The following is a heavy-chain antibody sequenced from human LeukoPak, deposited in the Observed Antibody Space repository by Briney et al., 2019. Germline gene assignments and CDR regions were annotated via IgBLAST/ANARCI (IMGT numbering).Heavy chain of an antibody. CDR3: ARGGYSSGWYYFDY. V-gene: IGHV4-61*01. CDR2: IYYSGST. CDR1: GASISGSRYY. J-gene: IGHJ4*02. Sequence: PSETLSLTCTVSGASISGSRYYRSWIRQPPGKGLEWIGYIYYSGSTNYNPSLKSRVTISVDTSKNQFSLKLSSVTAADTAVYYCARGGYSSGWYYFDYWGQGTLVTVSS. D-gene: IGHD6-19*01.